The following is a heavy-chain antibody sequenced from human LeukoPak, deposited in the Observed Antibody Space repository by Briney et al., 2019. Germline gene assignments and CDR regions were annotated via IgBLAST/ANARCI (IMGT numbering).Heavy chain of an antibody. CDR2: INHSGST. CDR3: ARQPAEDSSGYSFYWYFDL. V-gene: IGHV4-34*01. J-gene: IGHJ2*01. CDR1: GFTFSSYE. D-gene: IGHD3-22*01. Sequence: GSLRLPCAASGFTFSSYEMNWIRQPPGKGLEWIGEINHSGSTNYNPSLKSRVTISVDTSKNQFSLKLSSVTAADTAVYYCARQPAEDSSGYSFYWYFDLWGRGTLVTVSS.